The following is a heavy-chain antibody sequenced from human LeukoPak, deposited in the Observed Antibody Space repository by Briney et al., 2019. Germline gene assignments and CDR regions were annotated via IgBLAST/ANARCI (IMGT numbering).Heavy chain of an antibody. CDR2: IYTSGST. D-gene: IGHD6-19*01. CDR3: ARSSPGWSTFYYYYYMDV. Sequence: SETLSLTCTVSGGSISSYYWSWIRQPAGKGLEWIGRIYTSGSTNYNPSLKSRVTMSVDTSKNQFSLKLSSVTAADTAAYYCARSSPGWSTFYYYYYMDVWGKGTTVTISS. CDR1: GGSISSYY. V-gene: IGHV4-4*07. J-gene: IGHJ6*03.